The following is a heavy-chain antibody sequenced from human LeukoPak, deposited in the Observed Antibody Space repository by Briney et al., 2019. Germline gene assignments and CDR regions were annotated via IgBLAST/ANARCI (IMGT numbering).Heavy chain of an antibody. CDR3: ARDLARSAAYYFDY. CDR1: GFTFSNYA. V-gene: IGHV3-30*04. J-gene: IGHJ4*02. D-gene: IGHD2-2*01. CDR2: IAADGRDK. Sequence: PGGSLRLSCAASGFTFSNYAIHWVRQAPGKGLEWVAVIAADGRDKHHADSVKGRFTISRDNSKNTLYLQMNSLRVEDTAVYYCARDLARSAAYYFDYWGQGTLVTVSS.